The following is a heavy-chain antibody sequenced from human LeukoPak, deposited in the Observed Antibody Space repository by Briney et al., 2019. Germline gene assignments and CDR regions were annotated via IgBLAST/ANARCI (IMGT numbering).Heavy chain of an antibody. CDR3: ATEPTRTPYYYMDV. CDR1: GGPISNYY. CDR2: ISSSGSA. Sequence: SETLSLTCTVSGGPISNYYWNWIRQPAGKGLEWIGRISSSGSANYNPSLKSRVTLSVDTSKNQLSLILNSVTAADTAVFYCATEPTRTPYYYMDVWGTGTTVIVSS. J-gene: IGHJ6*03. D-gene: IGHD1-1*01. V-gene: IGHV4-4*07.